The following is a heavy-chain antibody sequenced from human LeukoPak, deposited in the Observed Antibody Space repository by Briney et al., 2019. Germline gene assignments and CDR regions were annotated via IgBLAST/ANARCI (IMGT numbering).Heavy chain of an antibody. Sequence: GGSLRLSCAASGFTFSSYAMSWVRQAPGKGLEWVSAISGSGGSTYYADSVKGRFTISRDNSKNTLYLQMNSLRAEDTAVYYCARDVPLSIAAAGTVDNWGQGTLVTVSS. D-gene: IGHD6-13*01. J-gene: IGHJ4*02. CDR3: ARDVPLSIAAAGTVDN. CDR2: ISGSGGST. V-gene: IGHV3-23*01. CDR1: GFTFSSYA.